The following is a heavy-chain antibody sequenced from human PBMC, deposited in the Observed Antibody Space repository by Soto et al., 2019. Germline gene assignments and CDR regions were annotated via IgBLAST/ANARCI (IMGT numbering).Heavy chain of an antibody. CDR3: ARGGAAAGIQYYFDY. Sequence: GGSLRLSCAASGFTFSSYWMHWVRQAPGKGLVWVSRINSDGSSTSYADSVKGRFTISRDNAKNTLYLQMNSLRAEDTAVYYCARGGAAAGIQYYFDYWGQGTLVTVSS. D-gene: IGHD6-13*01. V-gene: IGHV3-74*01. J-gene: IGHJ4*02. CDR1: GFTFSSYW. CDR2: INSDGSST.